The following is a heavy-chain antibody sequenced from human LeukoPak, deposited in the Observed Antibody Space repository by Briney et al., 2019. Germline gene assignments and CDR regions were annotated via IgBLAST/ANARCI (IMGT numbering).Heavy chain of an antibody. D-gene: IGHD3-22*01. CDR2: IYYSGST. J-gene: IGHJ4*02. Sequence: SETLSLTCTVSGGSISSGDDYWSWIRQHPGKGLEWIGYIYYSGSTYYNPSLKSRVTISVDTSKNQFSLKLSSVTAADTAVYYCARFHYYDDSGPTGYFDYWGQGTLVTVSS. V-gene: IGHV4-31*03. CDR1: GGSISSGDDY. CDR3: ARFHYYDDSGPTGYFDY.